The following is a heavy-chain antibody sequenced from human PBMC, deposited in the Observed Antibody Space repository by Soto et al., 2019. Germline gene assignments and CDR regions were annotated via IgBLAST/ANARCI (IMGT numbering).Heavy chain of an antibody. Sequence: ASVKVSCKASGYTFTIYYMHWVRQAPGQGLEWMGIISACGGNTSYAQKLQGRVTMTTDTSTSTAYMELRSLRSDDTAAYYCARQDCSGGSCEWFDPWGQGTLVTVSS. D-gene: IGHD2-15*01. J-gene: IGHJ5*02. V-gene: IGHV1-46*01. CDR3: ARQDCSGGSCEWFDP. CDR2: ISACGGNT. CDR1: GYTFTIYY.